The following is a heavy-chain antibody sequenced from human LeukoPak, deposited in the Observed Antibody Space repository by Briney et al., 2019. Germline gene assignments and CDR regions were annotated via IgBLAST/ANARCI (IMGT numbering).Heavy chain of an antibody. CDR2: IWYDGSNK. V-gene: IGHV3-33*01. Sequence: GGSLRLSCAASGFTFSSYGMHWVRQAPGKGLEWVAVIWYDGSNKYYADSVKGRFTISRDNSKNTLYLQMNSLRAEDTAVYYCTRVLSTWSREGLDYWGQGTLVTASS. CDR3: TRVLSTWSREGLDY. J-gene: IGHJ4*02. CDR1: GFTFSSYG. D-gene: IGHD6-13*01.